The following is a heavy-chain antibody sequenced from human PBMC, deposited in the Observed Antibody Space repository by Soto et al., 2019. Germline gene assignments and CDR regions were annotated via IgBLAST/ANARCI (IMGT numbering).Heavy chain of an antibody. D-gene: IGHD2-21*02. CDR2: ISRNGYAT. CDR1: GFSFDSYA. CDR3: AKDHGPGSVVMTEATTDYGLDV. J-gene: IGHJ6*04. Sequence: GGSLRLSCAASGFSFDSYAMTWVRQAPGKGLEWVSGISRNGYATYYADSVKGRFTISRDNSKNTLYLQLSSLRAEDTAVYYCAKDHGPGSVVMTEATTDYGLDVWGKGTTVTVSS. V-gene: IGHV3-23*01.